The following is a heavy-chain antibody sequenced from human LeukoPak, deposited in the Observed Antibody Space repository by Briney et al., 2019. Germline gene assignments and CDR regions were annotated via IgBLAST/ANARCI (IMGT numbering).Heavy chain of an antibody. V-gene: IGHV1-2*02. J-gene: IGHJ4*02. CDR1: GYTFTGYY. D-gene: IGHD3-22*01. Sequence: GASVKVSCKASGYTFTGYYMHWVRQVPGQGLEWMGWINPNSGGTNYAQKFQGRVTMTRDTSISTAYMELSRLRSDDTAVYYCARDPYYDSSGHHLDYWGQGTLVTVSS. CDR2: INPNSGGT. CDR3: ARDPYYDSSGHHLDY.